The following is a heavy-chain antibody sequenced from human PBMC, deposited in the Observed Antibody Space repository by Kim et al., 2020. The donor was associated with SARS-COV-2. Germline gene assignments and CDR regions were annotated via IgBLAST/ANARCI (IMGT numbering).Heavy chain of an antibody. CDR2: IYYSGST. Sequence: SETLSLTCTVSGGSISSYYWSWIRQPPGKGLEWIGYIYYSGSTNYNPSLKSRVTISVDTSKNQFSLKLSSVTAADTAVYYCARRSNTSPEYRSWFDPWGQGTLVTVSS. CDR1: GGSISSYY. D-gene: IGHD2-2*01. V-gene: IGHV4-59*08. J-gene: IGHJ5*02. CDR3: ARRSNTSPEYRSWFDP.